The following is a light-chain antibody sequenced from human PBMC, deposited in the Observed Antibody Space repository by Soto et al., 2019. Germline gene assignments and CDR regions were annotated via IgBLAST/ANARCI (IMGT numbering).Light chain of an antibody. CDR1: QTISGW. J-gene: IGKJ1*01. Sequence: LQMTPSPSTLSASVGDTITNTFPASQTISGWLAWYQQKPGKAPKLLIYQASTLGSGVPSRFSGSGSGTDFALTLSGLQPDDVATYFCHQYNAYPWTFGQGTKVDIK. CDR2: QAS. V-gene: IGKV1-5*03. CDR3: HQYNAYPWT.